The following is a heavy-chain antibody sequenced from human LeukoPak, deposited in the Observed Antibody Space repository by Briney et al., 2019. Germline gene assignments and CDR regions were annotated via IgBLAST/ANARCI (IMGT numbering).Heavy chain of an antibody. CDR2: IYYSGST. V-gene: IGHV4-59*01. CDR1: GGSISSYY. J-gene: IGHJ2*01. Sequence: SETLSLTCTVFGGSISSYYWSWIRQPPGKGLEWIGYIYYSGSTNYNPSLKSRVTISVDTSKNQFSLKLRSVTAADTAVYYCARVPTLTTAYWYFDLWGRGTLVTVSS. D-gene: IGHD4-17*01. CDR3: ARVPTLTTAYWYFDL.